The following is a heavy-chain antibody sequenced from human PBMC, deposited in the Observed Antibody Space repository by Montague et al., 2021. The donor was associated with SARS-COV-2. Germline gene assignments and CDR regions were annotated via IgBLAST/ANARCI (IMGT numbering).Heavy chain of an antibody. CDR1: GGSISSHY. D-gene: IGHD2-8*01. V-gene: IGHV4-59*11. Sequence: SETLSLTCTVSGGSISSHYWTWIRQPPGKGLEWIGYINYTGGTNYNPSLKSRVAISVDTSKNQFSLSLRSVTAADTALYYCARLPPNGRWYLDLWGRGTLVTVSS. CDR3: ARLPPNGRWYLDL. J-gene: IGHJ2*01. CDR2: INYTGGT.